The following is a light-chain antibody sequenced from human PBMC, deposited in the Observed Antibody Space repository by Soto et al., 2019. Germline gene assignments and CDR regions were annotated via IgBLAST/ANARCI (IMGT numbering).Light chain of an antibody. J-gene: IGLJ1*01. CDR1: NMGSTS. Sequence: SYELTQPPSVSVAPGQTARITCGGNNMGSTSVHWYQQKPGQAPVLVAYDDSDRPSGIPERFSGSNSGNTATLTISRVEAGDEAEYYCQVWDSSSDHPGVFGTGTKLTVL. CDR2: DDS. CDR3: QVWDSSSDHPGV. V-gene: IGLV3-21*02.